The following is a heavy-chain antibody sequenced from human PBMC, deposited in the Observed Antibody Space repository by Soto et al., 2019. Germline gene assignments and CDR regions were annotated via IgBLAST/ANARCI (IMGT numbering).Heavy chain of an antibody. CDR2: IIPVFGTT. Sequence: QVQLVQSGAEVKKPGSSVRVSCKASGGTLNSYTISWVRQAPGQGLEWMGGIIPVFGTTDYAQKFQGRVTITADQSTGTAYLDLLSLRSEDTARYYCSISNSYGRGDFWGQGTLVSVSS. CDR3: SISNSYGRGDF. V-gene: IGHV1-69*01. J-gene: IGHJ4*02. D-gene: IGHD4-17*01. CDR1: GGTLNSYT.